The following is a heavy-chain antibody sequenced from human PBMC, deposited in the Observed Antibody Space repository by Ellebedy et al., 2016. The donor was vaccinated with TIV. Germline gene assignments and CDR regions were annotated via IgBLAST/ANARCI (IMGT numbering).Heavy chain of an antibody. Sequence: SVKVSXKASGGTFSSYAISWVRQAPGQGLEWMGGIIPIFGTANYAQKFQGRVTITADESTGTAYMELSSLRSEDTAVYYCARGGGYYYGSGSYGWFDPWGQGTLVTVSS. D-gene: IGHD3-10*01. CDR3: ARGGGYYYGSGSYGWFDP. CDR2: IIPIFGTA. J-gene: IGHJ5*02. V-gene: IGHV1-69*13. CDR1: GGTFSSYA.